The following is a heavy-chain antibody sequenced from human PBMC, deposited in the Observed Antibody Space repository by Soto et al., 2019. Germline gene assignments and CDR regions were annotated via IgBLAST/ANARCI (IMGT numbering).Heavy chain of an antibody. CDR2: INAGNGNT. D-gene: IGHD6-19*01. J-gene: IGHJ4*02. V-gene: IGHV1-3*05. CDR1: GYTFTGYA. Sequence: QVQLVQSGAEEKKPGASVKVSCKASGYTFTGYAMHWVRQAPGQRLEWMGWINAGNGNTKYSQKFQGRVTITRDTSASTAYMELSSLRSEDTAVYSCARAVAVPADFDYWGQATLVTVSS. CDR3: ARAVAVPADFDY.